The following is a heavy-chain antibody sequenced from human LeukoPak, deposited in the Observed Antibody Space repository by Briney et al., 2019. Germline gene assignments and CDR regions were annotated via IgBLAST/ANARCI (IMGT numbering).Heavy chain of an antibody. V-gene: IGHV1-2*02. Sequence: GASVKVSCKASGYTFTSYDINWVRQATGQGLEWMGWINPDSGGTSYAQKFQGRVTMTRDTSISTVYVELSRLRSDDTAVYYCARSDSYTWFDPWGQGTLVTVSS. CDR2: INPDSGGT. CDR3: ARSDSYTWFDP. J-gene: IGHJ5*02. CDR1: GYTFTSYD. D-gene: IGHD2-15*01.